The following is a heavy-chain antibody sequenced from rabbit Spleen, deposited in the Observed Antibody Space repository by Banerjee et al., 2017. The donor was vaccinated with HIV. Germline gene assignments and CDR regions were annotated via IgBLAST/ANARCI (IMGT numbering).Heavy chain of an antibody. J-gene: IGHJ2*01. CDR2: IDTGNGDT. CDR3: ARNYVNVFDP. D-gene: IGHD1-1*01. CDR1: GFSFSSIYW. V-gene: IGHV1S45*01. Sequence: QQQLEESGGGLVKPGGTLTLTCTASGFSFSSIYWICWVRQAPGKGLEWIACIDTGNGDTYYATWAKGRFTISKTSSTTVTLQMTSLTAADTATYFCARNYVNVFDPWGPGTLVTVS.